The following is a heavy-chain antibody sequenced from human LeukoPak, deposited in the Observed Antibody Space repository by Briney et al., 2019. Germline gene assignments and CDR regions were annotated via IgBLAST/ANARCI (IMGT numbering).Heavy chain of an antibody. CDR2: IAHSGGT. Sequence: SETLSLTCDVSGGSFSGYFWSWIRQSPVTGLKWIGEIAHSGGTNYNPSLKSRVTISLDTSANRFSMNLSSVTAADTAIYFCARGSGVLPNWFDPWGQGIHVTVSS. D-gene: IGHD3-10*01. CDR1: GGSFSGYF. V-gene: IGHV4-34*01. CDR3: ARGSGVLPNWFDP. J-gene: IGHJ5*01.